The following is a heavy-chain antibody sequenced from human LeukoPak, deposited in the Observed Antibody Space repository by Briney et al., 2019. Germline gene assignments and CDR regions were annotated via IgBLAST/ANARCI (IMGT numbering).Heavy chain of an antibody. Sequence: SETLSLTCAVYGDSFSGYYWSWIRQPPWKGLEWIGEINHSGSINYNPSLKSRVTISVDTSKNQFSLKLSSVTAADTAVYYCARLRDYGSGSANFDYWGQGTLVTVSS. J-gene: IGHJ4*02. CDR1: GDSFSGYY. D-gene: IGHD3-10*01. CDR3: ARLRDYGSGSANFDY. V-gene: IGHV4-34*01. CDR2: INHSGSI.